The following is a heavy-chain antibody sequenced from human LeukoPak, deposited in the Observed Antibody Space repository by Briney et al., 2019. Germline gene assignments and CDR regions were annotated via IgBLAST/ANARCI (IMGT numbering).Heavy chain of an antibody. V-gene: IGHV4-59*08. CDR2: MFYSGST. D-gene: IGHD3-3*01. CDR3: ARLSRVVINAYFDY. CDR1: GGSISSSY. J-gene: IGHJ4*02. Sequence: PSETLSLTCTVSGGSISSSYWSWIRQPPGKGLEWIGYMFYSGSTNYNPSLKSRVTISVDTSKNQFSLKLSSVTAADTAVYYCARLSRVVINAYFDYWGQGTLVTVSS.